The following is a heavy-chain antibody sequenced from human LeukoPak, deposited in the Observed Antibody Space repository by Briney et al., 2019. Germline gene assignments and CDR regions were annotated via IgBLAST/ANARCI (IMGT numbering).Heavy chain of an antibody. CDR1: GGSVSSGSYY. J-gene: IGHJ4*02. Sequence: SETLSLTCTVSGGSVSSGSYYWTWIRQPPGKGLEWIGHIYYSGSTNYNPSLKSRVTISVDTSKNRFSLKLSSVTAADTAVYYCARNRDAYNSVYWGQGTLVIVSS. CDR3: ARNRDAYNSVY. CDR2: IYYSGST. D-gene: IGHD5-24*01. V-gene: IGHV4-61*01.